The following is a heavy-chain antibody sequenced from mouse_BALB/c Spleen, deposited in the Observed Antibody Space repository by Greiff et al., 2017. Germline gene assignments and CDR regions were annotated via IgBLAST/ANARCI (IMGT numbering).Heavy chain of an antibody. CDR2: IWGDGST. J-gene: IGHJ4*01. V-gene: IGHV2-6-7*01. Sequence: QVQLKQSGPGLVAPSQSLSITCTVSGFSLTGYGVNWVRQPPGKGLEWLGMIWGDGSTDYNSALKSRLSISKDNSKSQVFLKMNSLQTDDTARYYCARSTMIRGYAMDYWGQGTSVTVSS. D-gene: IGHD2-4*01. CDR1: GFSLTGYG. CDR3: ARSTMIRGYAMDY.